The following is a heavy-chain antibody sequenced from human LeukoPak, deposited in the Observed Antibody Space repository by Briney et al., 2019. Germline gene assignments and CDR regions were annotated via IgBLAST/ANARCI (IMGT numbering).Heavy chain of an antibody. V-gene: IGHV3-48*04. D-gene: IGHD2-15*01. J-gene: IGHJ6*02. Sequence: GGSLRLSCAASGFTFSSYSMNWVRQAPGKGLEWVSYISSSSSTIYYADSVKGRFTISRDNAKNSLYLQMNSLRAEDTAVYYCARDPVATRFYYYGMDVWGQGTTVTVSS. CDR2: ISSSSSTI. CDR3: ARDPVATRFYYYGMDV. CDR1: GFTFSSYS.